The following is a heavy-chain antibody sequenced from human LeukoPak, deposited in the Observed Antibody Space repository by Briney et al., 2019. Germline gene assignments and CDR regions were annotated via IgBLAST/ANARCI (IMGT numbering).Heavy chain of an antibody. J-gene: IGHJ5*02. CDR2: INPRGDIT. Sequence: ASVKVSCKTYGSTFTWFLIHWVRQASGQGLEWVGTINPRGDITSYAQRFQGRVTLTEDTSTSTFYMELSSLTSDDTAVYFCARPAYCDGTNCGYWLDPWGPGTLVTVSS. CDR1: GSTFTWFL. CDR3: ARPAYCDGTNCGYWLDP. V-gene: IGHV1-46*01. D-gene: IGHD2-21*01.